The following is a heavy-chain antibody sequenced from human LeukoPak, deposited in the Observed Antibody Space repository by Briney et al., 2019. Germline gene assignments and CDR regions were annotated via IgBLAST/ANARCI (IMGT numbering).Heavy chain of an antibody. D-gene: IGHD4-23*01. V-gene: IGHV3-49*04. CDR3: TFDYGGNTEYFQH. CDR1: GFTFGNYA. CDR2: IRSKAYGGTT. J-gene: IGHJ1*01. Sequence: GGSLRLSCTASGFTFGNYAMSWVRQAPGKGLEWVGFIRSKAYGGTTEYAASVKGRFTISRDDSKSTAYLQMNSLKTEDTAVYYCTFDYGGNTEYFQHWGQGTLVTVSS.